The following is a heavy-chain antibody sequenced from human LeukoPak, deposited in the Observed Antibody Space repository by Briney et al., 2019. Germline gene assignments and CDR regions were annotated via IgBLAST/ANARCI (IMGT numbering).Heavy chain of an antibody. CDR2: IYYSGSA. CDR3: ARVARYTSSCFMDF. D-gene: IGHD6-13*01. V-gene: IGHV4-61*01. CDR1: GGSVSSDIYY. J-gene: IGHJ4*02. Sequence: NTSETLSLTCTVSGGSVSSDIYYWNWIRQPPGKGLEWIGYIYYSGSASYSPSLKSRVTISIDTSKNHFSLKLSSVTAEDTAVYYCARVARYTSSCFMDFWGQGTLVTVSS.